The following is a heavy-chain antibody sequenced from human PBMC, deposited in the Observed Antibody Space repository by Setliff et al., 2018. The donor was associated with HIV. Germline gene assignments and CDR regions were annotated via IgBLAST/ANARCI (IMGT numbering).Heavy chain of an antibody. Sequence: ASVRVSCKASGYTFTGYYMHWVRQAPGQELEWMGWINPNSGGTDYAQKFQGRVTMTRDTSISTAYMELSRLRSDDTAVYYCARGSLLGYFDWLFPDWGQGTLVTVSS. CDR3: ARGSLLGYFDWLFPD. CDR1: GYTFTGYY. CDR2: INPNSGGT. D-gene: IGHD3-9*01. V-gene: IGHV1-2*02. J-gene: IGHJ4*02.